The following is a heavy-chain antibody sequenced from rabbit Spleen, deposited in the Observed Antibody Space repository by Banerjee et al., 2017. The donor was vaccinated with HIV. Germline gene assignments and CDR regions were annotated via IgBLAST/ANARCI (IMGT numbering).Heavy chain of an antibody. CDR1: GFSFSSNW. J-gene: IGHJ2*01. CDR3: ARNYVNAFDP. D-gene: IGHD1-1*01. V-gene: IGHV1S45*01. CDR2: IDTNDGDT. Sequence: LEESGGGLVKPGGTLTLTCTVSGFSFSSNWICWVRQAPGKGLEWIACIDTNDGDTDYARWPKGRFNLSKTPSTTVTLQMTSLTAADTATYFCARNYVNAFDPWGPGTLVTVS.